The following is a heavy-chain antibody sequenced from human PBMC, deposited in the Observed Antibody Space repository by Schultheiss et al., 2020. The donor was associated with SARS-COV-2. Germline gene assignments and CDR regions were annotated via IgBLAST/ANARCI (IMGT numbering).Heavy chain of an antibody. CDR3: ARHGSHYYTMDV. CDR2: IYTSGST. CDR1: GGSISSYY. V-gene: IGHV4-4*07. Sequence: SETLSLTCTVSGGSISSYYRRWIRQPAGKGLEWIGCIYTSGSTNYNPSLKSRVTISVDTSKNQFSLKLSSVTAADTAVYYCARHGSHYYTMDVWGQGTTVTVSS. D-gene: IGHD2-15*01. J-gene: IGHJ6*02.